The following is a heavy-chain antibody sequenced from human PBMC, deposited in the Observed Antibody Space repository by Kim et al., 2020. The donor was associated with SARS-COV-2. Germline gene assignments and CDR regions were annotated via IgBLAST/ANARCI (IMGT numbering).Heavy chain of an antibody. CDR1: GFTFSDYY. V-gene: IGHV3-11*05. CDR3: ARGGYDYVWGSYRDYYYYYGMDV. J-gene: IGHJ6*02. D-gene: IGHD3-16*02. Sequence: GGSLRLSCAASGFTFSDYYMSWIRQAPGKGLEGVSYISSSSSYTNYADSVKGRFTISRENAKNSLYLQMNSLRAEDTAVYYCARGGYDYVWGSYRDYYYYYGMDVWGQGTTVTVSS. CDR2: ISSSSSYT.